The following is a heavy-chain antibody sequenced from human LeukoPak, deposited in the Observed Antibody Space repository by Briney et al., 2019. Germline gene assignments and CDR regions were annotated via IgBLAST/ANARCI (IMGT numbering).Heavy chain of an antibody. J-gene: IGHJ5*02. CDR3: ARDAFGYSGRGFDP. CDR2: ITSSSSAI. D-gene: IGHD5-12*01. Sequence: PGGSLRLSCAASGFTFSGYSMNWVRQAPGKGLEWVSYITSSSSAIYYADSVKGRFTVSRDNGKNSLYLQMNSLRDEDTAVYYCARDAFGYSGRGFDPWGQGTLVTVSS. V-gene: IGHV3-48*02. CDR1: GFTFSGYS.